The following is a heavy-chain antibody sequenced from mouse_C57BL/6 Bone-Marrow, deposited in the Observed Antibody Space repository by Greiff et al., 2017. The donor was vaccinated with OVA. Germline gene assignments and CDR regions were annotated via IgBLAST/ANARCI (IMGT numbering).Heavy chain of an antibody. CDR3: ARGDYGSRGPYFDV. J-gene: IGHJ1*03. Sequence: EVKLQQSGPELVKPGASVKISCKASGYSFTGYYMNWVKQSPEKSLEWIGEINPSTGGTTYNQKFKAKATLTVDKSSSTAYMQLKSLTSEDSAVYYCARGDYGSRGPYFDVWGTGTTVTVSS. CDR1: GYSFTGYY. CDR2: INPSTGGT. D-gene: IGHD1-1*01. V-gene: IGHV1-42*01.